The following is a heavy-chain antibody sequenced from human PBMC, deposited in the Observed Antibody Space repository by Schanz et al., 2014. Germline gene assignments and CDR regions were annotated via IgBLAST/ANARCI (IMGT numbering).Heavy chain of an antibody. CDR3: GKDMHKDYGGKPQAFDI. J-gene: IGHJ3*02. CDR1: GFTFSSYG. D-gene: IGHD4-17*01. V-gene: IGHV3-33*06. CDR2: IWYDGNNK. Sequence: QVQLVESGGGVVQPGRSLRLSCAASGFTFSSYGMHWVRQAPGKGLEWVAVIWYDGNNKFYADSVKGRFIISRDNSKNTLDLQMNSLRDEDTAVYYCGKDMHKDYGGKPQAFDIWGQGTMVTVSS.